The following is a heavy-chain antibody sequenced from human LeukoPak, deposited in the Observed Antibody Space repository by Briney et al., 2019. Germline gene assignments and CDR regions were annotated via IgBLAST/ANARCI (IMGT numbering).Heavy chain of an antibody. J-gene: IGHJ4*02. CDR3: ARDSDGSGSYGH. CDR1: GGSISSGSYY. CDR2: IYYSGST. V-gene: IGHV4-61*01. D-gene: IGHD3-10*01. Sequence: SETLSLPCTVSGGSISSGSYYWSWIRPPPGKGLEWFGYIYYSGSTNYNPSLKSRVTISVDTSKNQFSLKLSSVTAADTAVYYCARDSDGSGSYGHWGQGTLVTVSS.